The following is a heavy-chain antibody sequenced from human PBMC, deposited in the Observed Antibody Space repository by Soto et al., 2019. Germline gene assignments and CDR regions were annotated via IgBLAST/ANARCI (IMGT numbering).Heavy chain of an antibody. D-gene: IGHD2-8*01. V-gene: IGHV3-15*01. J-gene: IGHJ5*02. CDR3: TTDRGYCTNGVCYNWFDP. CDR2: IKNKTDGGTT. Sequence: EVQLVESGGGLVKPGGSLRLSCAASGFTFSNAWMSWVRQAPGKGLEWVGRIKNKTDGGTTDYAAPVKGRFTISRDDSKNTLYLQMNSLKTEDTAVYYCTTDRGYCTNGVCYNWFDPWGQGTLVTVSS. CDR1: GFTFSNAW.